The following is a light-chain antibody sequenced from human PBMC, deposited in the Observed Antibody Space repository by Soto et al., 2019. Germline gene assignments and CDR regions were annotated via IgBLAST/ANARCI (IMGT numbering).Light chain of an antibody. CDR1: TGSVTNGHF. V-gene: IGLV7-46*01. Sequence: QAVVTQEPSLTVSPGGTVTLTCGSSTGSVTNGHFPYWFQQKPGQAPRPLIYDTDTKHSWTPARFSGSLLGDKAALTLSGAQPEDEADYYCLLSYTGRLYVFGPGTKLTVL. CDR2: DTD. J-gene: IGLJ1*01. CDR3: LLSYTGRLYV.